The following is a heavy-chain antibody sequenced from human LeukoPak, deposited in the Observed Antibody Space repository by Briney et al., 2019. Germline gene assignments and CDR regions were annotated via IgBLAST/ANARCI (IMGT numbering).Heavy chain of an antibody. V-gene: IGHV4-34*01. CDR1: GGSSSGYY. D-gene: IGHD3-10*01. J-gene: IGHJ5*02. CDR3: ARRGPPRTMLRGVKSGWFDP. Sequence: SETLSLTCVLYGGSSSGYYWSWIRQPPGKGLEWIGEINHSGSTNYNPSLKSRVTISVDTTKNQFSLKLSSVTAADTAVYYCARRGPPRTMLRGVKSGWFDPWGQGTLVTVSS. CDR2: INHSGST.